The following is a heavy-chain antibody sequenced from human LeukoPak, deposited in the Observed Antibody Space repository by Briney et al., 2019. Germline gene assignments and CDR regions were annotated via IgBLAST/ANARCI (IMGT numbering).Heavy chain of an antibody. CDR2: IIPIFGTA. J-gene: IGHJ3*02. Sequence: ASVKVSCKASGGTFSSYAISWVRQAPGQGLEWMGGIIPIFGTANYAQKFQGRVTITADESTSTAYMELSSLRSEDTAVYYCARDMGLSSSTPWDAFDIWGQGTMVTVSS. CDR3: ARDMGLSSSTPWDAFDI. CDR1: GGTFSSYA. D-gene: IGHD6-13*01. V-gene: IGHV1-69*13.